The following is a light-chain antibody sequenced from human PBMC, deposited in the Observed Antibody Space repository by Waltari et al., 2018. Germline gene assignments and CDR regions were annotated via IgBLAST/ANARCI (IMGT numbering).Light chain of an antibody. CDR1: DSDVGAYDF. Sequence: QSALPQPASVSGSPGQSTTISCSGTDSDVGAYDFVSWYQQLPGKAPHLIIYEVSNRPAGIANRFSAAKSGNTASLTISGLQAEDEAEYYCSSYTTSTAPGVFGTGTRVTVL. CDR3: SSYTTSTAPGV. J-gene: IGLJ1*01. V-gene: IGLV2-14*01. CDR2: EVS.